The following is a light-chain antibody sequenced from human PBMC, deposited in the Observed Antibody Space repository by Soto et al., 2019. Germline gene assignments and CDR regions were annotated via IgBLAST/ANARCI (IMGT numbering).Light chain of an antibody. Sequence: VLTQSPATLSLSPGERATLSCRASQSVGSSLAWYQQKPGQAPRLLIYDASNRATGIPARFSGSGSGTDFTLTISSLESEDFAVYYCLQRGDWPPLTFGQGTKVEIK. V-gene: IGKV3-11*01. CDR2: DAS. CDR3: LQRGDWPPLT. CDR1: QSVGSS. J-gene: IGKJ1*01.